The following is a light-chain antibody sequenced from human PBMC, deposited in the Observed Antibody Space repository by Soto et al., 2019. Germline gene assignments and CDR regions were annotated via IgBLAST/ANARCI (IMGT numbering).Light chain of an antibody. V-gene: IGKV1-33*01. CDR1: QDISNY. CDR3: QQSYSSPPT. Sequence: DIQMTQSPSSLSASVGDRVTITCQASQDISNYLNWYQHKPGKAPKILIYDASTLETGVPSRFSGSGSGTDFTFTISSLQPEDFATYYCQQSYSSPPTFGQGTKVEIK. J-gene: IGKJ1*01. CDR2: DAS.